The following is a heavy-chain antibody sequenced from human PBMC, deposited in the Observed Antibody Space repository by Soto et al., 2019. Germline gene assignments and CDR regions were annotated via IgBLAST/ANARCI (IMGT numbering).Heavy chain of an antibody. CDR2: IATYNSNR. J-gene: IGHJ5*02. V-gene: IGHV1-18*01. CDR3: ATVLRGVVNWFDP. D-gene: IGHD3-10*01. CDR1: GDTFTNFV. Sequence: HLVHSGPEVKKPGASITFSCRTSGDTFTNFVLRWVRQAPGQGLEWMGWIATYNSNRNYAQKFQGRLTLTTDTSTSTAYMELKSLRYDDTAVYYCATVLRGVVNWFDPWGQGTLVTVSS.